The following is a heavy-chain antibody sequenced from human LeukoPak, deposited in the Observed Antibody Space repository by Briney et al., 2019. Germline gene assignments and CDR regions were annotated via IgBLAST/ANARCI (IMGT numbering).Heavy chain of an antibody. CDR1: GGSISSYY. CDR3: ARDIVATIGDLYYYYYGMDV. D-gene: IGHD5-12*01. V-gene: IGHV4-4*07. J-gene: IGHJ6*02. Sequence: KPSETLSLTCTVSGGSISSYYWSWIRQPAGKGLEWIGRIYTSGSTNYNPSLKSRVTMSVDTSKNQFSLKLSSVTAADTAVYYCARDIVATIGDLYYYYYGMDVWGQGTTVTVSS. CDR2: IYTSGST.